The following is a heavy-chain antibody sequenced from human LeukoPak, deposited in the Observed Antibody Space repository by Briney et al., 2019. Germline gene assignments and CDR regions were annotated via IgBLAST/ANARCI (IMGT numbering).Heavy chain of an antibody. J-gene: IGHJ3*02. CDR2: TYYRSKWYT. V-gene: IGHV6-1*01. D-gene: IGHD2-15*01. Sequence: SQTLSLTCAISGDIVSSNSAAWNWIRQSPSRGLEWLGRTYYRSKWYTDYAVSMKSRITINPDTSKNQFSLQLNSVTPEDTAVYYCAREWVAVSDGLDIWGQGTMVTVSS. CDR3: AREWVAVSDGLDI. CDR1: GDIVSSNSAA.